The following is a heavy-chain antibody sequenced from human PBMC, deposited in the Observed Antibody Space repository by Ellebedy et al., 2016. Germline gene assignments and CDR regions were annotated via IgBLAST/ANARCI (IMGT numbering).Heavy chain of an antibody. Sequence: ASVKVSCKASGYTFTSYAMNWVRQAPGQGLEWMGWINTNTGNPTYAQGFTGRFVFSLDTSVSTAYLQISSLKAEGTAVYYCARWERWFGDAPYYYYYGMDVWGQGTTVTVSS. CDR1: GYTFTSYA. CDR2: INTNTGNP. CDR3: ARWERWFGDAPYYYYYGMDV. V-gene: IGHV7-4-1*02. D-gene: IGHD3-10*01. J-gene: IGHJ6*02.